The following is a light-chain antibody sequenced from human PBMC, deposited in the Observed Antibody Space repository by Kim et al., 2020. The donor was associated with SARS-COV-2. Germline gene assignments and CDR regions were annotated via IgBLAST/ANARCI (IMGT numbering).Light chain of an antibody. CDR3: QNYNAAPLT. CDR2: AAS. Sequence: ASVGDRVTITCRASKDIRNYLAWYQQKPGKAPKFLIYAASTLLSGVPIRFSGSGYGTDFSLTISSLQPEDVATYYCQNYNAAPLTFGGGTKVDIK. J-gene: IGKJ4*01. CDR1: KDIRNY. V-gene: IGKV1-27*01.